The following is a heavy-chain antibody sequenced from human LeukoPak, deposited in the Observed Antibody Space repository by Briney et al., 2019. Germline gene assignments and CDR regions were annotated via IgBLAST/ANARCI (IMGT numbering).Heavy chain of an antibody. D-gene: IGHD3-22*01. Sequence: HTGGSLRLSCEASGFTFSAYAMTWVRQAPGKGLEWVSGISGSGGSTYYADSVKGRFTISRDQTKNTLYLEMNSLRAEDTAVYYCAKDRQYYHDTSGYYGDWGQGTLVTVSS. J-gene: IGHJ4*02. CDR2: ISGSGGST. CDR3: AKDRQYYHDTSGYYGD. V-gene: IGHV3-23*01. CDR1: GFTFSAYA.